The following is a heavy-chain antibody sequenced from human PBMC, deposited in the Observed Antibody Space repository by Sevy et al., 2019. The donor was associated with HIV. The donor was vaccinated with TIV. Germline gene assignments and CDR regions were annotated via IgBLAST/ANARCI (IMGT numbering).Heavy chain of an antibody. J-gene: IGHJ6*02. D-gene: IGHD2-2*01. Sequence: GGSLRLSCAASGFTFSSYAMHWVRQAPGKGLEWVAVISYDGSNKYYADSVKGRFTISRDNSKNTLYLQMNSLRAEDTAVYYCARVFFGGYCSSTSCPYYYYGMDVWGQGTTVTDSS. CDR3: ARVFFGGYCSSTSCPYYYYGMDV. V-gene: IGHV3-30*04. CDR2: ISYDGSNK. CDR1: GFTFSSYA.